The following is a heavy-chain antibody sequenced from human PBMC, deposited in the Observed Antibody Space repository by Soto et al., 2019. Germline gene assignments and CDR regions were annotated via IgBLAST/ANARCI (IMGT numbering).Heavy chain of an antibody. V-gene: IGHV4-39*01. CDR1: GGSISSSSYY. D-gene: IGHD2-15*01. CDR3: VCVHIVVVAADNYGSWFDP. Sequence: SETLSLTCTVSGGSISSSSYYWGWIRQPPGKGLEWIGSIYYSGSTYYNPSLKSRVTISVDTSKNQFSLKLSSVTAADTAVYYCVCVHIVVVAADNYGSWFDPWGQGTLVTVSS. J-gene: IGHJ5*02. CDR2: IYYSGST.